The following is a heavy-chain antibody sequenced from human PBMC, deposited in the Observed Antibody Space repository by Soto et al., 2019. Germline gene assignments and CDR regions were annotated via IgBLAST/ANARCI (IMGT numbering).Heavy chain of an antibody. Sequence: EVQLVESGGGLVQPGRSLRLSCAASGFTFDDYAMHWVRQAPGKGLEWVSGISWNSGSIGYADSVKGRFTISRDNAKNSLYLQMKSLRAEDTALYYCAKDKGDIVATRGLDYWGQGTLVTVSS. CDR3: AKDKGDIVATRGLDY. J-gene: IGHJ4*02. V-gene: IGHV3-9*01. CDR1: GFTFDDYA. D-gene: IGHD5-12*01. CDR2: ISWNSGSI.